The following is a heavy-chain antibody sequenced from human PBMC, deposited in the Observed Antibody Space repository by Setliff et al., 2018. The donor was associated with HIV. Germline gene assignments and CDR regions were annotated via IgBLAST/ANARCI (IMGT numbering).Heavy chain of an antibody. Sequence: SETLSLTCIVSGASISSQYWSWIRQPAGKGLEWIGRVYSSGNTHHNPSLEDRVTMSVDTSNNQFSLSLTSVTAADTAVYYCVRSIHGGGSEPFDTWGQGILVTSPQ. V-gene: IGHV4-4*07. CDR2: VYSSGNT. J-gene: IGHJ5*02. CDR3: VRSIHGGGSEPFDT. CDR1: GASISSQY. D-gene: IGHD3-10*01.